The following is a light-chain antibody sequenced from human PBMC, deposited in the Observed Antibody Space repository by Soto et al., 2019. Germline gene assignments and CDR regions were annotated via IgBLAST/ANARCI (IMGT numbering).Light chain of an antibody. V-gene: IGKV3-20*01. CDR3: QQYSSPPRT. Sequence: EIVLTQSPGTLSLSPGERATLFCRASQSFTTSQLSWYQQKPGQAPRVLIFGASSRATGIPARFSGSGSGTDFTLTISRLEPEDAAVYFCQQYSSPPRTFGQGTTVDIK. CDR1: QSFTTSQ. J-gene: IGKJ1*01. CDR2: GAS.